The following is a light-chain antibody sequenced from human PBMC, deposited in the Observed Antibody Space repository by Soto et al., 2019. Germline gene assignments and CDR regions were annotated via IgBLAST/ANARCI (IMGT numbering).Light chain of an antibody. CDR2: DNN. V-gene: IGLV1-51*01. J-gene: IGLJ2*01. Sequence: QSVLTQPPSVSAAPGQTVTISCSGSSSNIGNNYVSWYQQPPGTAPKLLIYDNNKGPSGIPDRFSGSKSGTSATLGITGLQTGDEADYYCGTWDSSLSAVVFGGGTQLTVL. CDR1: SSNIGNNY. CDR3: GTWDSSLSAVV.